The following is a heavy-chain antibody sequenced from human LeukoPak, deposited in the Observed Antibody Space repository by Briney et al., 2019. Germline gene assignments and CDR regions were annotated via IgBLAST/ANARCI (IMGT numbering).Heavy chain of an antibody. CDR1: GGSFSGYY. J-gene: IGHJ4*02. Sequence: SETLSLTCAVYGGSFSGYYWSWIRQPPGKGLEWIGEINHSGSTNYNPSLKSRVTISVDTSKNQFFLKLSSVTAADTAVYYCASDDSSSYYFDYWGQGTLVTVSS. V-gene: IGHV4-34*01. CDR2: INHSGST. D-gene: IGHD6-6*01. CDR3: ASDDSSSYYFDY.